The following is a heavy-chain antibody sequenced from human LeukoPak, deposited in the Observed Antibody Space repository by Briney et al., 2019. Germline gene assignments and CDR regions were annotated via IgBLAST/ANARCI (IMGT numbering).Heavy chain of an antibody. V-gene: IGHV3-7*01. D-gene: IGHD5-24*01. CDR1: GFIFSSYW. Sequence: GGSLRLSCAASGFIFSSYWMSWVRQAPGKGLEWVANIKQDGSEKYYMDSVKGRFTISRDNAKNSLYLQMNSLRAEDTALYYCARARSRDGYTGSFDIWGQGTMVTVSS. CDR2: IKQDGSEK. J-gene: IGHJ3*02. CDR3: ARARSRDGYTGSFDI.